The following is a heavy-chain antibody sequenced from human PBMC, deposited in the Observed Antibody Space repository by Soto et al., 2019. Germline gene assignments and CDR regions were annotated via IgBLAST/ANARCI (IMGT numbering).Heavy chain of an antibody. D-gene: IGHD2-2*01. CDR2: ISSYNGNT. J-gene: IGHJ3*02. CDR1: GYTFTIYG. V-gene: IGHV1-18*01. Sequence: ASVKVSCKASGYTFTIYGISWVRQAPGQGLEWMGWISSYNGNTTYAQKLQGRVTVTTDTSTSTAYMELRSLRSDDTAVYYCARGGGRLGYCSTTSCSLNAFDIWGQGTMVTVS. CDR3: ARGGGRLGYCSTTSCSLNAFDI.